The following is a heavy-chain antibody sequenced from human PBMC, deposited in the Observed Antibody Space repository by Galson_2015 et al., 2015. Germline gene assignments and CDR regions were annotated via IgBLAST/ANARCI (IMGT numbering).Heavy chain of an antibody. V-gene: IGHV3-49*03. Sequence: SLRLSCAASGFTFGEYAMSWFRQAPGKGLEWVGFIRSKAFGGTTEYAASVKGRFSISGDDSKSIAYLQMNSLKTEDTAIYYCTRGRDGYKLDAFDIWGQGTMVTVSS. CDR2: IRSKAFGGTT. CDR3: TRGRDGYKLDAFDI. CDR1: GFTFGEYA. D-gene: IGHD5-24*01. J-gene: IGHJ3*02.